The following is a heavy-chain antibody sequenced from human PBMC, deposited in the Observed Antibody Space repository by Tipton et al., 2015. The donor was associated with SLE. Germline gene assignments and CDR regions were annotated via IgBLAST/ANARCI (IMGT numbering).Heavy chain of an antibody. Sequence: TLSLTCTVSGDSINNHFGSWIRQSPGKGLEWIGYIYYTGSTNYNPSLKSRVTISVDTSKNQFSLKLSSVTAADTAVYYCARRYGTSFDYWDQGTLVTVSS. CDR3: ARRYGTSFDY. CDR1: GDSINNHF. CDR2: IYYTGST. D-gene: IGHD2-8*01. J-gene: IGHJ4*02. V-gene: IGHV4-59*11.